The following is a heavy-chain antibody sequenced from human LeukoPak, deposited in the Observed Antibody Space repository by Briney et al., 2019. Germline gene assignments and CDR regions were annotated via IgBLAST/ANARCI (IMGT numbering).Heavy chain of an antibody. CDR3: ARHRSDSSSSPIDY. CDR1: GYSFTSHW. CDR2: INPSDSDT. D-gene: IGHD6-6*01. V-gene: IGHV5-51*01. Sequence: GESLKISCKGSGYSFTSHWIGWVRQMPGKGLEWMVIINPSDSDTRYCPSFRGQVTISADKSISTAYLQWTSLKGSDTAMYYCARHRSDSSSSPIDYWGQGTLVTVSS. J-gene: IGHJ4*02.